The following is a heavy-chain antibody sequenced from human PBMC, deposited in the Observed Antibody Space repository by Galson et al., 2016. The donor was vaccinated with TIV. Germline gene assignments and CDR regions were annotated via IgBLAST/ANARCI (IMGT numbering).Heavy chain of an antibody. Sequence: TLSLTCNVSGGSINSGGFFWSWIRQHPGKGLEWIGYIYNSGTTFYNPSLKSRVAISVDTSKNQFSLKVRSVTAADTAVYYCARYSNDEGDAYEFAYWGQGTLVTVSS. CDR2: IYNSGTT. V-gene: IGHV4-31*03. CDR1: GGSINSGGFF. CDR3: ARYSNDEGDAYEFAY. J-gene: IGHJ4*02. D-gene: IGHD1-1*01.